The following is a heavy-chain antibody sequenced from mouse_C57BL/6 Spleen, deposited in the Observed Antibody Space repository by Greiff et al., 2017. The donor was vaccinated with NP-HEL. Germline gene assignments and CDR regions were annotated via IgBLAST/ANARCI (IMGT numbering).Heavy chain of an antibody. CDR3: ARYGRRGYYAMDY. D-gene: IGHD1-1*02. Sequence: VQLQQPGAELVKPGASVKLSCKASGYTFTSYWMQWVKQRPGQGLEWIGEIDPSDSYTNYNQKFKGKATLTVDTSSSTAYMQLSSLTSEDSAVYYCARYGRRGYYAMDYWGQGTSVTVSS. CDR1: GYTFTSYW. J-gene: IGHJ4*01. V-gene: IGHV1-50*01. CDR2: IDPSDSYT.